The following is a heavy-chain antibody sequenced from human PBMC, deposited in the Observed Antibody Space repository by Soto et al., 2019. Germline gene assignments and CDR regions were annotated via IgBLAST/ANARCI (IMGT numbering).Heavy chain of an antibody. D-gene: IGHD5-12*01. CDR2: IDPKSGGT. V-gene: IGHV1-2*02. Sequence: QLVQSGAEVKKPGASVRVSCKTSGPTFLAYYIHWVRQAPGQGLEWMGWIDPKSGGTTYEQKFLGRVTMTRDTSINPAYMDLNRLTSDDTAVYYCARVSVDVPEWGQGPLITVSS. J-gene: IGHJ4*02. CDR1: GPTFLAYY. CDR3: ARVSVDVPE.